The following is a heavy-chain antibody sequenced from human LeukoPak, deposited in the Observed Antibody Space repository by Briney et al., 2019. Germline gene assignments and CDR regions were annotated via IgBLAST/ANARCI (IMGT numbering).Heavy chain of an antibody. D-gene: IGHD3-10*01. V-gene: IGHV3-23*01. CDR1: GFTFSSYW. CDR2: ISGSGGST. Sequence: GGSLRLSCAASGFTFSSYWMSWVRQAPGEGLEWVSAISGSGGSTYYADSVKGRFTISRDNSKNTLYLQMNSLRAEDTAVYYCAKWNYYGSGNFDPWGQGTLVTVSS. J-gene: IGHJ5*02. CDR3: AKWNYYGSGNFDP.